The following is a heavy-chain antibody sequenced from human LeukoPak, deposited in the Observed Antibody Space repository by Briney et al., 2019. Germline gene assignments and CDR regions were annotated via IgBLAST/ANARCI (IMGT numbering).Heavy chain of an antibody. Sequence: PSETLSLTCTVSGGSISSYYWSWIRQPPGKGLEWIGYIYYSGSTNYNPSLKSRVTISVDTSKNQFSLKLSSVTAADTAVYYCARVWRDYVSFSYYMDVWGKGTTVTISS. J-gene: IGHJ6*03. CDR2: IYYSGST. D-gene: IGHD4-17*01. CDR1: GGSISSYY. CDR3: ARVWRDYVSFSYYMDV. V-gene: IGHV4-59*01.